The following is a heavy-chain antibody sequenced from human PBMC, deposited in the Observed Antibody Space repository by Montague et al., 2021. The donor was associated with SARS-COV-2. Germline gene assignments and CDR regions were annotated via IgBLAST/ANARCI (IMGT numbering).Heavy chain of an antibody. CDR3: ASRGAGWFGSNPERFDY. V-gene: IGHV4-4*02. Sequence: SEIRSLTCAVSGGSISSSNWWSWVRQPPGKGLEWIGEIYHSGRTNYNPXXKSRVTISVDKSKNQFSLKLSSVTAADTAVYYCASRGAGWFGSNPERFDYWGQGTLVTVSS. CDR1: GGSISSSNW. J-gene: IGHJ4*02. CDR2: IYHSGRT. D-gene: IGHD3-10*01.